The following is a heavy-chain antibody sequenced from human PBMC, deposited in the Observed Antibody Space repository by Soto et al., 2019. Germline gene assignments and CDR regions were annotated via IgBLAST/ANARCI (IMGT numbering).Heavy chain of an antibody. J-gene: IGHJ5*02. CDR3: ARVDSSMFEGGEWFDP. CDR2: FIPIFGTT. Sequence: QVVQSGAEVKKPGSSVKVSCKASGGTFNRQAFSWVRQAPGQGLEWMGGFIPIFGTTDYSQKFQGRVNITADEATSTAYMELSSLTSDETAVYYCARVDSSMFEGGEWFDPWGQGTLVTVSS. V-gene: IGHV1-69*12. D-gene: IGHD3-10*02. CDR1: GGTFNRQA.